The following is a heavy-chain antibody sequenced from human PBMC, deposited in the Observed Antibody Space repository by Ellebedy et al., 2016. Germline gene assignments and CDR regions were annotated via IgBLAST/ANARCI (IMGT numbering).Heavy chain of an antibody. D-gene: IGHD6-13*01. CDR2: ISGSGGGR. V-gene: IGHV3-23*01. Sequence: GGSLRLXXEASGFAFSSYAMTWVRQAPGKGLEWVSFISGSGGGRYYADPVQGRFTISRDNSKNMVYLQMNTLRDEDTGMYYCAKEMYSSNKFDFWGQGTLVTVSS. CDR3: AKEMYSSNKFDF. CDR1: GFAFSSYA. J-gene: IGHJ4*02.